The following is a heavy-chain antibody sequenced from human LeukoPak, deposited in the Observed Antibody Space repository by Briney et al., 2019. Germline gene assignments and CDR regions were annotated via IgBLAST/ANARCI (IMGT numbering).Heavy chain of an antibody. CDR1: GGSFSGYY. Sequence: SETLSLTCAVYGGSFSGYYWSWIRQPPGKGLEWIGEINHSGSTNYNPSLKSRVTISVDTSKNQFSLKLSSVTAADTAVYYCARGQLDCSGGSCSNWFDPWGQGTLVTVSS. J-gene: IGHJ5*02. CDR2: INHSGST. D-gene: IGHD2-15*01. V-gene: IGHV4-34*01. CDR3: ARGQLDCSGGSCSNWFDP.